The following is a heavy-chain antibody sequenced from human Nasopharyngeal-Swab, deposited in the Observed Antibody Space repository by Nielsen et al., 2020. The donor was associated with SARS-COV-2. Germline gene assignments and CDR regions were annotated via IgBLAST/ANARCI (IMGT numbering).Heavy chain of an antibody. V-gene: IGHV5-10-1*01. CDR2: IDPSDSYT. CDR3: AVAWGEYSSSSKSNYYGMDV. Sequence: VRQMPGKGLEWMGRIDPSDSYTNYSPSFQGHVTISADKSISTAYLQWSSLKASDTAMYYCAVAWGEYSSSSKSNYYGMDVWGQGTTVTV. D-gene: IGHD6-6*01. J-gene: IGHJ6*02.